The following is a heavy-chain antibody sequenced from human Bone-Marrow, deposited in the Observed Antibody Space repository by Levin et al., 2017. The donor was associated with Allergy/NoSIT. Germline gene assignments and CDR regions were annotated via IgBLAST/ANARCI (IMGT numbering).Heavy chain of an antibody. D-gene: IGHD2-15*01. CDR2: IYYSGST. CDR3: ARHDCSGGSCSGSLYAFDI. Sequence: SQTLSLTCTVSGGSISSYYWSWIRQPPGKGLEWIGYIYYSGSTNYNPSLKSRVTISVDTSKNQFSLKLSSVTAADTAVYYCARHDCSGGSCSGSLYAFDIWGQGTMVTVSS. J-gene: IGHJ3*02. V-gene: IGHV4-59*08. CDR1: GGSISSYY.